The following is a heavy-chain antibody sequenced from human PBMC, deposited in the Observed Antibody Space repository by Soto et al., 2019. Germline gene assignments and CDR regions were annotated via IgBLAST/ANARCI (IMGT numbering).Heavy chain of an antibody. CDR2: VYSSGTT. Sequence: SETLSLTCSVSGGSINSYWWSWIRQPAGKGLEWIGRVYSSGTTDYNPSLNSRATLSVETSKNQFSLKLGSVTAADTAVYYCARDIGSYAYGEGYWGQGIQVTVSS. J-gene: IGHJ4*02. D-gene: IGHD3-10*01. CDR3: ARDIGSYAYGEGY. CDR1: GGSINSYW. V-gene: IGHV4-4*07.